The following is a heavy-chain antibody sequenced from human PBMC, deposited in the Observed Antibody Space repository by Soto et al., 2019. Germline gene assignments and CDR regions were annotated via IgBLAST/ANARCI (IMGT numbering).Heavy chain of an antibody. J-gene: IGHJ3*02. CDR2: TWNDGSHK. CDR3: TTELNDMQAFDI. V-gene: IGHV3-33*01. D-gene: IGHD1-1*01. CDR1: GFTFSTYG. Sequence: QVQLVESGGGVVQPGRSLRLSCVASGFTFSTYGMHWVRQAPGKGLEWVAMTWNDGSHKYYADPVKDRFTISRDNFTTTLYLQINSLRDEDSAVYYCTTELNDMQAFDIWGQGTMVTVSS.